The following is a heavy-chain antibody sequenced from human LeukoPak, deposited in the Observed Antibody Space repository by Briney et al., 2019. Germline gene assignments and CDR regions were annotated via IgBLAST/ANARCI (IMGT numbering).Heavy chain of an antibody. D-gene: IGHD2-8*02. CDR1: GFTFNSYA. V-gene: IGHV3-23*01. Sequence: HPGGSLRLSCAASGFTFNSYAMSWVRQAPGKGLEWVSAISGSGGGTYYADSVKGRFTISRGNSKNALYLQMNTLRAEDTAVYYCARVTGSMAARYFDFWGQGPLVTVSS. CDR2: ISGSGGGT. J-gene: IGHJ4*02. CDR3: ARVTGSMAARYFDF.